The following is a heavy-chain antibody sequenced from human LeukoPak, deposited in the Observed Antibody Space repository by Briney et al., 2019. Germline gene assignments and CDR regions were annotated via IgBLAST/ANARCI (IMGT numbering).Heavy chain of an antibody. J-gene: IGHJ4*02. Sequence: PGGSLRLSCAASGFTFSSYWMHWVRQAPGKGLEWVSGISWNSGSIGYADSVKGRFTISRDNAKNSLYLQMNSLRAEDTALYYCAKDIAPWDWSYFDYWGQGTLVTVSS. CDR3: AKDIAPWDWSYFDY. CDR2: ISWNSGSI. D-gene: IGHD3-3*01. CDR1: GFTFSSYW. V-gene: IGHV3-9*01.